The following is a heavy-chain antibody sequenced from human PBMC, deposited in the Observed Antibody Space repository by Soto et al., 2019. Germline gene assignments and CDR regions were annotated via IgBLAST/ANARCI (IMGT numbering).Heavy chain of an antibody. D-gene: IGHD1-1*01. CDR1: GGTFSRHS. CDR2: IIPIFGPA. Sequence: ASVKVSCKSSGGTFSRHSINWVRPAPGQGLEWMGGIIPIFGPAKFAKKFQGRVTITADESTTTAYMELSSLTSEDTAVYYCATGSFTSTGGRIGYHYNAMDVWGQGTTVTVSS. J-gene: IGHJ6*02. V-gene: IGHV1-69*13. CDR3: ATGSFTSTGGRIGYHYNAMDV.